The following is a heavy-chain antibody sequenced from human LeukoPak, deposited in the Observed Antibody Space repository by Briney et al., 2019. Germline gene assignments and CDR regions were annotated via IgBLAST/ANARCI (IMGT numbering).Heavy chain of an antibody. CDR2: ISAYNGNT. CDR1: GYTFTSYG. J-gene: IGHJ5*02. V-gene: IGHV1-18*01. Sequence: ASVKVSCKASGYTFTSYGISWVRQAPGQGLEWMGLISAYNGNTNYAQKLQGRVTMTTDTSTSTAYMELRSLRSDDTAVYYCARDREEFNCGGDCYSSGWFDPWGQGTLVTVSS. D-gene: IGHD2-21*01. CDR3: ARDREEFNCGGDCYSSGWFDP.